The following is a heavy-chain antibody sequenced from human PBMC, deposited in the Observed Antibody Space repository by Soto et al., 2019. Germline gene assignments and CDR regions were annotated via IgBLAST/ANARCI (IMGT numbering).Heavy chain of an antibody. CDR1: GFPFSSYR. CDR2: ISYDGSDK. J-gene: IGHJ4*02. CDR3: ARTSYDSSGYYEY. D-gene: IGHD3-22*01. V-gene: IGHV3-30-3*01. Sequence: GGSLRLSCAASGFPFSSYRMHWVRQAPGKGLEWVAIISYDGSDKYYADSVKGRFTVSRDNSKNTLYLQMNSLRADDTAVYYCARTSYDSSGYYEYWGQGTPVTVSS.